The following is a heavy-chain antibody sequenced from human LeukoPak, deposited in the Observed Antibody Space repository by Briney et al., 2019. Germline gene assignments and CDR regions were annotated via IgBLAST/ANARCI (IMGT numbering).Heavy chain of an antibody. Sequence: ASVKVSCKASGYTFTGYYMHWVRQAPGQGLEWMGWINPNSGGTNYAQKFQGRVTMTRDTSISTAYMELSRLRSDDTAVYYCARDGALRPLAVAGIGKTSDYFDYWGQGTLVTVSS. D-gene: IGHD6-19*01. CDR3: ARDGALRPLAVAGIGKTSDYFDY. CDR2: INPNSGGT. V-gene: IGHV1-2*02. CDR1: GYTFTGYY. J-gene: IGHJ4*02.